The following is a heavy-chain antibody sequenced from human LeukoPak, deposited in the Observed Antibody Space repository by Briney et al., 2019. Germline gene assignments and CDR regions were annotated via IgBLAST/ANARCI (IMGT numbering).Heavy chain of an antibody. V-gene: IGHV3-21*01. D-gene: IGHD5-18*01. J-gene: IGHJ6*03. Sequence: GGSLIPSCTASGFSFSTYNINWVRQAPGKGLEGVSSFISSSNYTYYADSLKGRFTVSRDNANNALYLQINSLRPEDTGVYYCARDRTALVPDYMDVWGKGTTVTVSS. CDR1: GFSFSTYN. CDR2: FISSSNYT. CDR3: ARDRTALVPDYMDV.